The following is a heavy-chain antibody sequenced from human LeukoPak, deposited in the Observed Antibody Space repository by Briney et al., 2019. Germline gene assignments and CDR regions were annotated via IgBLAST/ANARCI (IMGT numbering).Heavy chain of an antibody. J-gene: IGHJ4*02. CDR2: ISGSGGST. CDR1: GFTFSSYA. D-gene: IGHD2-2*01. Sequence: GGSLRLSCAASGFTFSSYAMSWVRQAPGKGLEWVSAISGSGGSTYYADSVKGRFTISRDNSKNTLYLQMNSPRAEDTAVYYCAKVPDIVVVPAAEDYWGQGTLVTVSS. CDR3: AKVPDIVVVPAAEDY. V-gene: IGHV3-23*01.